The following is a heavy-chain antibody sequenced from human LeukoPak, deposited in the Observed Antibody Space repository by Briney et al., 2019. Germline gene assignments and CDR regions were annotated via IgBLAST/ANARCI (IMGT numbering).Heavy chain of an antibody. CDR1: GFTFGDYA. CDR3: AKAPVPSCRGAFCYPFDY. J-gene: IGHJ4*02. V-gene: IGHV3-23*01. Sequence: GGSLRLSCTASGFTFGDYAMSWVRQAPGEGLEWVSAMSSSDDGRYYAASVRGRFTISRDTSRSTLYLQMNSLRAEDAAVYYCAKAPVPSCRGAFCYPFDYWGQGTLVTVSS. D-gene: IGHD2-15*01. CDR2: MSSSDDGR.